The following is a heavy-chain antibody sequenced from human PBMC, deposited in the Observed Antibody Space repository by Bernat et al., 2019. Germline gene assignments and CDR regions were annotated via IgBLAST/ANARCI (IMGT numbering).Heavy chain of an antibody. Sequence: EVQLVESGGALVQPGGSLRLSCVGSGFSFSGIWMTCLRQAPGKGLEWVANIKQDGSVQHYVDSVKGRFIISRDNTKNSLFIQMNSLRVDDTAGDYCARGDGPENWGKGTLVTVSS. J-gene: IGHJ1*01. CDR3: ARGDGPEN. CDR2: IKQDGSVQ. D-gene: IGHD2-8*01. V-gene: IGHV3-7*03. CDR1: GFSFSGIW.